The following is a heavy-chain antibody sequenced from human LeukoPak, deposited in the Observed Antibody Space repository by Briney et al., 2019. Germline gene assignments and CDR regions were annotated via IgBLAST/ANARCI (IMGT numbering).Heavy chain of an antibody. J-gene: IGHJ4*02. Sequence: GGSLRLSCAASGFTFSSYGMHWVRQAPGKGLEWVAVISYDGSNKYYADSVKGRFTISRDNSKNTLYLQMNSLRAEDTAVYYCAKSSMYYYGSGSYLDYWGQGTLVTVSS. D-gene: IGHD3-10*01. V-gene: IGHV3-30*18. CDR3: AKSSMYYYGSGSYLDY. CDR1: GFTFSSYG. CDR2: ISYDGSNK.